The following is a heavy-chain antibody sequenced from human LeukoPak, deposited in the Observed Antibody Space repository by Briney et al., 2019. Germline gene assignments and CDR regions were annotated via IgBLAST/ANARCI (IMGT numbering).Heavy chain of an antibody. CDR2: MNPNSGNT. D-gene: IGHD3-3*01. Sequence: ASVKVSCKASGYTFTSYDINWGRQATGQGLEWMGWMNPNSGNTGYAQKFQGRVTMTRNTSISTAYMELSSLRSEDTAVYYCARDRHYDFWSGYYTPFNSWGQGTLVTVSS. J-gene: IGHJ4*02. CDR1: GYTFTSYD. CDR3: ARDRHYDFWSGYYTPFNS. V-gene: IGHV1-8*01.